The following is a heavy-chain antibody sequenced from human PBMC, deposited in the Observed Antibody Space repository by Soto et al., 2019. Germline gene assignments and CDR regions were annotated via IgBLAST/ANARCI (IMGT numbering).Heavy chain of an antibody. CDR3: ARDSIMITFGGVSHFDY. V-gene: IGHV1-3*01. D-gene: IGHD3-16*01. CDR1: GCTFTSYA. CDR2: INAGNGNT. Sequence: GASVKVSCKASGCTFTSYAMHWVRQAPGQRLEWMGWINAGNGNTKYSQKFQGRVTITRDTSASTAYMELSSLRSEDTAVYYCARDSIMITFGGVSHFDYWGQGTLVTVSS. J-gene: IGHJ4*02.